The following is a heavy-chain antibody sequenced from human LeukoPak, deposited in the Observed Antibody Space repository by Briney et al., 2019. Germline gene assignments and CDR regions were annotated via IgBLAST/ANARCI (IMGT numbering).Heavy chain of an antibody. D-gene: IGHD4-17*01. CDR3: RTDRYGDYGDYIDY. J-gene: IGHJ4*02. CDR1: GYTFTGYY. Sequence: EASVKVSCKASGYTFTGYYMHWVRQAPGQGLEWRGWINPNSGGTNYAQKFQGRVTMTRDTSISTAYMELSRLRSDDTAVYYCRTDRYGDYGDYIDYWGQGALVTVSS. CDR2: INPNSGGT. V-gene: IGHV1-2*02.